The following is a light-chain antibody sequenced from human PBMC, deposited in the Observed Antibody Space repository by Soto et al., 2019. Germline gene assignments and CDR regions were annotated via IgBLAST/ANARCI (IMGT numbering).Light chain of an antibody. Sequence: QSALTQPASVSGSPGQSITISCTGTSSDVGGYNYVSWYQQHPGKAPKLMIYDVSNRPSGVSNRFSGSKSGNTASLTISGLQAEDEADYYCSSYTSSSTLEPYVVFGGGTKLTVL. CDR2: DVS. V-gene: IGLV2-14*01. J-gene: IGLJ2*01. CDR1: SSDVGGYNY. CDR3: SSYTSSSTLEPYVV.